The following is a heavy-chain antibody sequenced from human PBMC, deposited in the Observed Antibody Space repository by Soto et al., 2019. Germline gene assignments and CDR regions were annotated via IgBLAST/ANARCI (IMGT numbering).Heavy chain of an antibody. CDR3: ARDWGVVTDCSGGTCYFDY. Sequence: GGSLRLSCAASGFTFSSYWMSWVRQAPGKGLEWVANIKQSGSEKYYVDSVKGRFTISRDSAKNSLYLQMNSLRAEDTAVYYCARDWGVVTDCSGGTCYFDYWGQGALVTVSS. J-gene: IGHJ4*02. CDR2: IKQSGSEK. CDR1: GFTFSSYW. D-gene: IGHD2-15*01. V-gene: IGHV3-7*01.